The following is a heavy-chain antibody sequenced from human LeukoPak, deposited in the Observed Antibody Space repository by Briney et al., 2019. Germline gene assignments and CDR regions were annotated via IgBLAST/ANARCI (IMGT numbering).Heavy chain of an antibody. V-gene: IGHV3-23*01. CDR1: GFTFSSYA. CDR2: ISGSGGST. D-gene: IGHD2-2*01. Sequence: PGGSLRLSCAASGFTFSSYAMSWVRQAPGKGLEWVSAISGSGGSTYYADSVKGRFTISRDNSKNTLYLQMNSLRAEDTAVYYCAKGYCSSTSCYSYYMDVWGKGTTVTVSS. CDR3: AKGYCSSTSCYSYYMDV. J-gene: IGHJ6*03.